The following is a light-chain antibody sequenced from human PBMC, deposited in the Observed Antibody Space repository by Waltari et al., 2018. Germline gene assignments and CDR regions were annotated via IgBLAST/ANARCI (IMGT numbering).Light chain of an antibody. V-gene: IGLV2-23*02. Sequence: QSALTQPASVSGPPGQSITISCPGTNSCVGNYNLVSWYQHHPGEAPKLMICEVIKRPSGVSNRFSGSKSGNTASLTISGLQAEDEADYYCCSYAGSGTYVFGTGTKVTVL. CDR2: EVI. CDR3: CSYAGSGTYV. J-gene: IGLJ1*01. CDR1: NSCVGNYNL.